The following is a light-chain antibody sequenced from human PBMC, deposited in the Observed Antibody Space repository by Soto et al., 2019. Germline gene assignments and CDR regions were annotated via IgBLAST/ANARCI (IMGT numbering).Light chain of an antibody. Sequence: DIQMTQSPTSLSASVGDSVTITCQASQDISSYLNWYQQKPGKAPKLLIYDASDLATGVPSRFSGVGSGTDFTLTISSLQPEDSDTYYCQQSDNVPVTFGPGTKVDIK. CDR2: DAS. CDR1: QDISSY. CDR3: QQSDNVPVT. V-gene: IGKV1-33*01. J-gene: IGKJ3*01.